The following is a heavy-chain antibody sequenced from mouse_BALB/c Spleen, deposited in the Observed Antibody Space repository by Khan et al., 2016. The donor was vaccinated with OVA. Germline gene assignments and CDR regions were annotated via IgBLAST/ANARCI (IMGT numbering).Heavy chain of an antibody. Sequence: QVQLQQPGTELARPGASVKLSCKASGYTFTDYYITWVKQRIGQGLEWIGEIYPGSGNTYYNEKFKGKATLTADKSSNTAYMQLSSLTSEDSAVYFCARMDTTSLDYWGQGTTLTVSS. CDR3: ARMDTTSLDY. CDR2: IYPGSGNT. D-gene: IGHD2-3*01. J-gene: IGHJ2*01. V-gene: IGHV1-77*01. CDR1: GYTFTDYY.